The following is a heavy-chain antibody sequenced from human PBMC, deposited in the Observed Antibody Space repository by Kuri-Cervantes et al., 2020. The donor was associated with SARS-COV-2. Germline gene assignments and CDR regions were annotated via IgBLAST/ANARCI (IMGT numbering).Heavy chain of an antibody. V-gene: IGHV3-9*01. J-gene: IGHJ4*02. CDR3: ARDHGVLRFLEWLSINYFDF. Sequence: GGSLRLSCAASGFTFDDYAMHWVRQAPGKGLEWVSGISWNSGSIGYADSVKGRFTISRDNAKNSLYLQMNSLRAEDTAVYYCARDHGVLRFLEWLSINYFDFWGQGTLVTVSS. CDR2: ISWNSGSI. CDR1: GFTFDDYA. D-gene: IGHD3-3*01.